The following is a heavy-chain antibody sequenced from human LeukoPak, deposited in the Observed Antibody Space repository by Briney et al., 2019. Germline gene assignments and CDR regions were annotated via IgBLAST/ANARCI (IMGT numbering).Heavy chain of an antibody. CDR1: GYTFTGYY. V-gene: IGHV1-69*06. Sequence: GASVKVSCKASGYTFTGYYMHWVRQAPGQGLEWMGGIIPIFGTANYAQKFQGRVTITADKSTSTAYMELSSLRSEDTAVYYCARVYIAIAAAGTGWFDPWGQGTLVTVSS. CDR2: IIPIFGTA. D-gene: IGHD6-13*01. CDR3: ARVYIAIAAAGTGWFDP. J-gene: IGHJ5*02.